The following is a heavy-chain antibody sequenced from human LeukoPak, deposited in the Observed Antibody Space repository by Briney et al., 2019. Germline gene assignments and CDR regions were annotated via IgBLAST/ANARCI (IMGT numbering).Heavy chain of an antibody. CDR1: GFTFSSYW. Sequence: PGGSLRLSCAASGFTFSSYWMHWVRQAPGMGLVWVSRISGDGSITWYAGSVKGRFTISRDIAKNTLYLQMNSLRAEDTAVYYCARDGYSSSLNYWGQGTLVTVSS. CDR2: ISGDGSIT. D-gene: IGHD6-13*01. CDR3: ARDGYSSSLNY. V-gene: IGHV3-74*01. J-gene: IGHJ4*02.